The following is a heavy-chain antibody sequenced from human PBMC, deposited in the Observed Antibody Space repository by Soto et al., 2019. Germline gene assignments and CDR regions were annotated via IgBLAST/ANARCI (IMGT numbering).Heavy chain of an antibody. CDR3: AKKGLGSLATYCTTGDCHYAFDV. CDR2: ISGGGDGT. Sequence: EVQLLESGGGLVRPWGSLRLSCAASGFTFYNYAMNWVRQAPGKGLEWVSTISGGGDGTYYADSVKGRFTISRDNSRNTVYLQMNSLRAEDTAVYYCAKKGLGSLATYCTTGDCHYAFDVWGQGTLVTVSS. CDR1: GFTFYNYA. V-gene: IGHV3-23*01. D-gene: IGHD2-8*01. J-gene: IGHJ3*01.